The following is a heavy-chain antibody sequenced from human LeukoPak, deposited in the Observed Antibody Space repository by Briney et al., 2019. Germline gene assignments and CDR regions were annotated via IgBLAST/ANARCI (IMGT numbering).Heavy chain of an antibody. V-gene: IGHV4-34*01. D-gene: IGHD2-15*01. Sequence: SETLSLTCAVYGGSFSGYYWRWIRQPPGKGLEWIGEINHSGSTNYNPSLKSRVTISVDTSKNQFSLKLSSVTAADTAVYYCARGIVVVAANRNHPTHTIDYWGQGTLVTVSS. J-gene: IGHJ4*02. CDR3: ARGIVVVAANRNHPTHTIDY. CDR2: INHSGST. CDR1: GGSFSGYY.